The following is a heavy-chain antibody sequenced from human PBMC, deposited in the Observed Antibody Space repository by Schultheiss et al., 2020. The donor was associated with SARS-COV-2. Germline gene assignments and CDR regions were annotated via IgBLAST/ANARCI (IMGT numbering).Heavy chain of an antibody. CDR1: GFTFSSYA. J-gene: IGHJ4*02. CDR3: ARVGATASLGY. Sequence: GGSLRLSCAASGFTFSSYAMHWVRQAPGKGLEWVAVIWYDGSNKYYADSVKGRFTISRDNSKNTLYLQMNSLRAEDTAVYYCARVGATASLGYWGQGTLVTVSS. CDR2: IWYDGSNK. D-gene: IGHD1-26*01. V-gene: IGHV3-33*08.